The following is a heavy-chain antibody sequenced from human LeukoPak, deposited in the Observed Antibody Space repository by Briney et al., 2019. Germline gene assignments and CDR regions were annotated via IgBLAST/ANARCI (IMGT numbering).Heavy chain of an antibody. CDR1: GGTFSSYA. D-gene: IGHD6-13*01. V-gene: IGHV1-69*05. J-gene: IGHJ4*02. CDR2: IIPIFDTA. CDR3: ARATLSSSWSPSSQWELREIDY. Sequence: SVKVSCKASGGTFSSYAISWVRQAPGQGLEWMGGIIPIFDTANYAQKFQGRVTITTDESTSTAYMELSSLRSEDTAVYYCARATLSSSWSPSSQWELREIDYWGQGTLVTVSS.